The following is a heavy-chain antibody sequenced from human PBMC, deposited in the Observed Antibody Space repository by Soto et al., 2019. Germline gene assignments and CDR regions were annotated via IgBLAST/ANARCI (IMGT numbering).Heavy chain of an antibody. V-gene: IGHV1-18*04. D-gene: IGHD3-9*01. CDR1: GYTFTSYG. CDR3: ATHYDILPNWFDP. Sequence: ASVKVSCKASGYTFTSYGISWVRQAPGQGLEWMGWISAYNGDTNYPQKLQGRVTMTTDTSTSTAYMELRSLRSDGTAVYYCATHYDILPNWFDPWGQGTLVTSPQ. CDR2: ISAYNGDT. J-gene: IGHJ5*02.